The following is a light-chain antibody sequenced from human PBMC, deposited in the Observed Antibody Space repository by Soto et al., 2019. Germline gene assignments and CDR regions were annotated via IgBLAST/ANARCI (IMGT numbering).Light chain of an antibody. V-gene: IGKV1-39*01. J-gene: IGKJ5*01. Sequence: DIQMTQSPSSLSASLGDRVTITCRASQSISTFLNWYQQKPGKAPSLLIYAASGLQSGVPSRFSGSGSGTDFTLTISSLQPEDFATYYCQQSYRTPITFGQGTRLEIK. CDR2: AAS. CDR3: QQSYRTPIT. CDR1: QSISTF.